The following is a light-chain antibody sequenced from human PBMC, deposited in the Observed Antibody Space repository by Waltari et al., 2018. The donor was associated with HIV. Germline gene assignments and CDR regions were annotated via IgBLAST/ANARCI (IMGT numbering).Light chain of an antibody. Sequence: QSVLTQPPSASGTPGQRVNISCSGSSSKLRINDVSWSQHRPGPAPKPLIFTNNQRPPWVPTRFPPPKSGPSASLAIIAFQSDDEADYYCAAWDGSLRGGVFGGGTKLTV. CDR2: TNN. J-gene: IGLJ3*02. V-gene: IGLV1-47*01. CDR1: SSKLRIND. CDR3: AAWDGSLRGGV.